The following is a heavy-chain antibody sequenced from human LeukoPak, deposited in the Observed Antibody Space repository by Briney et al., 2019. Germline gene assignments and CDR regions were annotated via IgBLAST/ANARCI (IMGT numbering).Heavy chain of an antibody. V-gene: IGHV1-8*01. J-gene: IGHJ6*02. CDR1: GYTFTSYD. Sequence: SVKVSCKASGYTFTSYDINWVRQATGQGLEWMGWMNPNSGNTGYAQKFQGRVTMTRNTSISTAYMELSSLRSEDTAVYYCARAPGYDFWSGSRLGDVWGQGTTVTVSS. D-gene: IGHD3-3*01. CDR2: MNPNSGNT. CDR3: ARAPGYDFWSGSRLGDV.